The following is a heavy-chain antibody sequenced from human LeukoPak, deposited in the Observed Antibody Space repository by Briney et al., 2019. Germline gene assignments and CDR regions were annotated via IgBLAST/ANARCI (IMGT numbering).Heavy chain of an antibody. V-gene: IGHV1-2*06. CDR2: INPNSGGT. J-gene: IGHJ4*02. CDR3: ATSSEGVYSYGSDVDY. Sequence: EASVKVSCKASGYTFTAYYMYWVRQAPGQGRGCMGRINPNSGGTNYAQKFQGRVTMTRDTSISTAYMELSRLRSDDTAVYYCATSSEGVYSYGSDVDYWGQGTLVTVSS. CDR1: GYTFTAYY. D-gene: IGHD5-18*01.